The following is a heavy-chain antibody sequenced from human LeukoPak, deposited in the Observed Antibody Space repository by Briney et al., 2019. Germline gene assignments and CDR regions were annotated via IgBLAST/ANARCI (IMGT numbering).Heavy chain of an antibody. D-gene: IGHD3-22*01. V-gene: IGHV2-5*02. CDR1: GFSLSTSGVG. J-gene: IGHJ4*02. Sequence: SGPTLVNPTQTLTLTCTFSGFSLSTSGVGVGWIRQPPGKALEWLALIYWDDDKRYSPSLKSRLTITKDTSKNQVVLTMTNMDPVDTATHYCAHPEEEVDSSGYYSYYFDYWGQGTLVTVSS. CDR3: AHPEEEVDSSGYYSYYFDY. CDR2: IYWDDDK.